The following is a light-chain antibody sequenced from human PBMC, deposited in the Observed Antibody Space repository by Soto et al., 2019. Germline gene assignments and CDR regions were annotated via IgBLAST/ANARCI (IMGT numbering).Light chain of an antibody. J-gene: IGKJ5*01. CDR1: QSISSW. V-gene: IGKV1-5*03. CDR3: QQFNSALRIT. Sequence: DIQMTQSPSTLSASVGDRVTITCRASQSISSWLAWYQQKPGKAPKLLIYKASSLESGVPSRFSGSGSGTEFTLIISSLQPDDFATYYCQQFNSALRITFGQGTRLEIK. CDR2: KAS.